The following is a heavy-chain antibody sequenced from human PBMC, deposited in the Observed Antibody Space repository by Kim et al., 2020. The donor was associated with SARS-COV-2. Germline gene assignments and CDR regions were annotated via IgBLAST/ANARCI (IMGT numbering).Heavy chain of an antibody. V-gene: IGHV4-39*01. CDR3: ARHPVLVVRGSNPLDY. Sequence: SIKSRVTISVDTSKNQFSLKLSSVTAADTAVYYCARHPVLVVRGSNPLDYWGQGTLVTVSS. J-gene: IGHJ4*02. D-gene: IGHD3-10*01.